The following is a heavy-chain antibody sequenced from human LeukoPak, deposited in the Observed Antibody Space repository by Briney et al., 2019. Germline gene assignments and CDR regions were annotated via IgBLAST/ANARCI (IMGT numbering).Heavy chain of an antibody. CDR3: ARLTFFTYYYDSSDYKGFYFDY. V-gene: IGHV4-39*02. CDR1: GDSFSNNNYH. J-gene: IGHJ4*02. D-gene: IGHD3-22*01. Sequence: PSETLSLTCTVSGDSFSNNNYHWDWIRQSPGKGLEWIGEVYSGRGPYYNPSLKSRVTMSVDTSKNHFSLKLSSVTAADTAVFYCARLTFFTYYYDSSDYKGFYFDYWGQGTLVTVSS. CDR2: VYSGRGP.